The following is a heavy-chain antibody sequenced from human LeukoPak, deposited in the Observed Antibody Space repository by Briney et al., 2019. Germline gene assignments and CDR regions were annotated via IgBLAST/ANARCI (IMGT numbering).Heavy chain of an antibody. J-gene: IGHJ4*02. Sequence: SETLSLTCTVSGGSISSYYWSWIRQPPGKGLEWIGYIYYSGSTNYNPSLKSRVTISVDTSKNQFSLKLSSVTAADTAVYYRARGGYSYGLFDYWGQGTLVTVSS. CDR1: GGSISSYY. CDR2: IYYSGST. D-gene: IGHD5-18*01. V-gene: IGHV4-59*01. CDR3: ARGGYSYGLFDY.